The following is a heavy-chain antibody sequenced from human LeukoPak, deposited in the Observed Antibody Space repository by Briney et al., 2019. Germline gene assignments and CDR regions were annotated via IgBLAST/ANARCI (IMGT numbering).Heavy chain of an antibody. V-gene: IGHV3-66*02. CDR1: GFTVTSSY. D-gene: IGHD5-12*01. Sequence: PGGSLRLSCAASGFTVTSSYVSWVRQAPGKGLEWVAVLYSGGQTYYAGSVRGRFTISRDASKNTLYLQMNSLRAEDTAEYYCARARCDTCGYGSWGQGTLVTVSS. CDR2: LYSGGQT. J-gene: IGHJ5*02. CDR3: ARARCDTCGYGS.